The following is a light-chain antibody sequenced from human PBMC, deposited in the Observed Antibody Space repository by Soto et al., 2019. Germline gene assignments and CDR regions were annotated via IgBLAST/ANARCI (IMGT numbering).Light chain of an antibody. CDR3: GTWDTSLSAGV. J-gene: IGLJ3*02. CDR1: SSNLGSNY. CDR2: ENN. V-gene: IGLV1-51*02. Sequence: QSVLTQPPSVSAAPGQKVTISCSGSSSNLGSNYVSWYQQLPGAAPRLLVYENNKRPSGIPDRFSGSKSGTSATLGITGLQTGDEADYYCGTWDTSLSAGVFGGGTKVTVL.